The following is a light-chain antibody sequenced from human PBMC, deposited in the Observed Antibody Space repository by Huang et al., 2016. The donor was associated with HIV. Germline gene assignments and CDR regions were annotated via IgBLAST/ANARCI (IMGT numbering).Light chain of an antibody. CDR1: QSVCSGY. CDR3: QQYGSSPQT. Sequence: EIVLTQSPGTVSLSPGERATLSCRASQSVCSGYLAWSQQKPGQTPRLLIHGASTRATGIPDRFSGSGSGTDFTLTISRLEAEDFAVYYCQQYGSSPQTFGGGTKVEIK. J-gene: IGKJ4*01. V-gene: IGKV3-20*01. CDR2: GAS.